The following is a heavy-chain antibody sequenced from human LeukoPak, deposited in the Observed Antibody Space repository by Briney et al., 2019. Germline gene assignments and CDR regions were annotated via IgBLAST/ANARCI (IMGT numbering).Heavy chain of an antibody. CDR1: GYTFTSSG. Sequence: GASVKVSCKAPGYTFTSSGITWVRQAPGQGLEWMGWISAYNGNTNYAQKLQGRVTMTTDTSTSTAYMELRSLRSDDTAVYYCARRVAATLYYYYYMDVWGKGTTVTVSS. CDR2: ISAYNGNT. V-gene: IGHV1-18*01. D-gene: IGHD2-15*01. CDR3: ARRVAATLYYYYYMDV. J-gene: IGHJ6*03.